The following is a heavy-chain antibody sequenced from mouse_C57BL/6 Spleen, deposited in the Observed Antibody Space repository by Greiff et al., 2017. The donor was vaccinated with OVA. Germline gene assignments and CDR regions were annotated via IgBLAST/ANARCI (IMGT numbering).Heavy chain of an antibody. V-gene: IGHV5-4*01. CDR2: ISDGGSYT. CDR1: GFTFSSYA. Sequence: EVQGVESGGGLVKPGGSLKLSCAASGFTFSSYAMSWVRQTPEKRLEWVATISDGGSYTYYPDNVKGRFTISRDNAKNNLYLQMSHLKSEDTAMYYCARVYYSNPWFAYWGQGTLVTVSA. J-gene: IGHJ3*01. D-gene: IGHD2-5*01. CDR3: ARVYYSNPWFAY.